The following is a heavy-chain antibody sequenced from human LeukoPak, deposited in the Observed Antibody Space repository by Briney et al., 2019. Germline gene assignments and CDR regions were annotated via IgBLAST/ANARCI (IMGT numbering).Heavy chain of an antibody. CDR3: AREAMARFDH. Sequence: SETLSLTCTVSGGSISSGCYYWSWIRQPAGKGLEWIGRIYTSGSTNYNPSLKSRVTISVDTSKNQFSLKLSSVTAADTAVYYCAREAMARFDHWGQGTLVTVYS. CDR2: IYTSGST. V-gene: IGHV4-61*02. CDR1: GGSISSGCYY. D-gene: IGHD2-8*01. J-gene: IGHJ4*02.